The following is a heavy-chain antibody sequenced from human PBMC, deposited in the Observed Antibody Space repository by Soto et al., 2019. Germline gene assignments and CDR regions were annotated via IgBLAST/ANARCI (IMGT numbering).Heavy chain of an antibody. D-gene: IGHD1-26*01. V-gene: IGHV1-2*02. Sequence: ASVKVSCKASGYTFTGYYMHWVRQAPGQGLEWMGWINPNSGGTNYAQKFQGRVTMTRDTSISTAYMELSRLRSDDTAVYYCARVPIVGATIYGMDVWGQGTTVTVSS. J-gene: IGHJ6*02. CDR3: ARVPIVGATIYGMDV. CDR2: INPNSGGT. CDR1: GYTFTGYY.